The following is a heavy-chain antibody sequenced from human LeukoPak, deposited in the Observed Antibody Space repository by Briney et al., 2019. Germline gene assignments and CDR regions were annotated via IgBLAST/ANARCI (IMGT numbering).Heavy chain of an antibody. Sequence: PSETLSLTCTVSGGSISSYYWSWIRQPPGKGLEWIGYIYYSGDTNYNPSPKRRVTISVDTSKNPFSLKLSSVTAADTAVYYCARDGISDADAFDIWGQGTMVTVSS. CDR2: IYYSGDT. CDR3: ARDGISDADAFDI. CDR1: GGSISSYY. J-gene: IGHJ3*02. V-gene: IGHV4-59*01. D-gene: IGHD1-14*01.